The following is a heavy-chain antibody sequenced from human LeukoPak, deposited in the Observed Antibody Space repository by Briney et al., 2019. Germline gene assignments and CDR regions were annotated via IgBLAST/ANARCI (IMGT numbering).Heavy chain of an antibody. CDR3: ASVVVEGVYYYYYGMDV. V-gene: IGHV1-69*13. Sequence: SVKVSCKASGGTFSSYAISWVRQAPGQGLEWMGGIIPIFGTANYAQKFQGRVTITADESTSTAYMELSSLRSEDTAVYYCASVVVEGVYYYYYGMDVWGQGTTVTVSS. CDR1: GGTFSSYA. D-gene: IGHD2-15*01. CDR2: IIPIFGTA. J-gene: IGHJ6*02.